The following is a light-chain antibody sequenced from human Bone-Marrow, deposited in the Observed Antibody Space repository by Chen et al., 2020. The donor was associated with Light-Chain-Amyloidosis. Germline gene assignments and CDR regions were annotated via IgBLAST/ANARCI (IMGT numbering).Light chain of an antibody. CDR1: QSIISY. CDR2: TAS. Sequence: IQMTPSLSSLSASVGDRVTITCRASQSIISYLNWYKQKTGKAPKLLIYTASRLQSGVPSRFSGSGSGTDFTLTNRSLETKDFATYYCQQSCSTPLTFGQGTQLEIK. V-gene: IGKV1-39*01. CDR3: QQSCSTPLT. J-gene: IGKJ5*01.